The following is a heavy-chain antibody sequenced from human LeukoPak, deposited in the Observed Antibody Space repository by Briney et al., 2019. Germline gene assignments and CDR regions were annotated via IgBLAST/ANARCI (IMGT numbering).Heavy chain of an antibody. Sequence: GESLKISCKGSGYSFTSYWIGWVRQMPGKGLEWMGIIYPGDSDTRYSPSFQGHVTISADKSISTAYLQWSSLKASDTAMYYCARQSLSYYYGSGSSRHYYYYYMDVWGKGTTVTVSS. CDR2: IYPGDSDT. CDR1: GYSFTSYW. V-gene: IGHV5-51*01. D-gene: IGHD3-10*01. CDR3: ARQSLSYYYGSGSSRHYYYYYMDV. J-gene: IGHJ6*03.